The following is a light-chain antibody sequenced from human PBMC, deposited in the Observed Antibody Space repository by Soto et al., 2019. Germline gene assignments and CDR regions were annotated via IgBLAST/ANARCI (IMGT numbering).Light chain of an antibody. J-gene: IGKJ4*01. CDR1: QNVYNN. CDR2: DAS. CDR3: QQCRNWPLT. Sequence: EIVMTQSPATLSVSPGEGATLSCKASQNVYNNLAWYQQRPGQPPRLLIYDASTRATGISARFSSSGYGTEFTLTISSLQSEDFAVYFCQQCRNWPLTFGGGTKVDIK. V-gene: IGKV3-15*01.